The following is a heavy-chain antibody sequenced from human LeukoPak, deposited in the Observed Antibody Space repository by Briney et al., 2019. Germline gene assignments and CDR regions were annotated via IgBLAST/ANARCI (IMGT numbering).Heavy chain of an antibody. CDR3: ARSKYDVLTGSPDY. D-gene: IGHD3-9*01. J-gene: IGHJ4*02. Sequence: SETLSLTCAVSAASISNYYWSWIRQAPGKGLEWIGYISTSGSTNYNPSLKSRVSISLDTSKNRFSLNLNFVTAADTAVYYCARSKYDVLTGSPDYWVQGTLVTVSS. CDR1: AASISNYY. V-gene: IGHV4-4*09. CDR2: ISTSGST.